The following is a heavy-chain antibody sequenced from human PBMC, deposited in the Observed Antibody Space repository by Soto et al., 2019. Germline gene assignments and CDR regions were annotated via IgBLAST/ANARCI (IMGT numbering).Heavy chain of an antibody. CDR1: GGSISSYF. CDR3: ARRSSSWYACDI. V-gene: IGHV4-59*08. Sequence: QVQLQESGPGLVKPSETLSLTCTVSGGSISSYFWSWIRQPPGKGLEWIGEIYKSGSTDYNPSLKSRFTISADTSKNQFSLRLSSVTAADTAVYYCARRSSSWYACDIWAQGTMVTVSS. CDR2: IYKSGST. D-gene: IGHD6-13*01. J-gene: IGHJ3*02.